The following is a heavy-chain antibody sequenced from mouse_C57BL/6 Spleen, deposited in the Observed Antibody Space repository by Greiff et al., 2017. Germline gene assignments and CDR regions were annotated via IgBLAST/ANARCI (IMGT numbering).Heavy chain of an antibody. V-gene: IGHV1-54*01. CDR2: INPGSGGT. J-gene: IGHJ2*01. CDR3: ARAGGVLPFDY. Sequence: QVQLQQSGAELVRPGTSVKVSCKASGYAFTNYLIEWVKQRPGQGLEWIGVINPGSGGTNYNEKFKGKATLTADKSSSTAYMQLSSLTSEDSAVYFCARAGGVLPFDYWGQGTTLTVSS. CDR1: GYAFTNYL.